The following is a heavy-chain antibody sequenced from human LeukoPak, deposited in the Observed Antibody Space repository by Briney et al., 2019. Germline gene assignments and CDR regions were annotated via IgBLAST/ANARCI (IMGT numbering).Heavy chain of an antibody. V-gene: IGHV4-59*01. CDR1: GGSISSYY. D-gene: IGHD5-24*01. J-gene: IGHJ4*02. CDR3: SRDRDGFSVLDY. Sequence: SETLSLTRTVSGGSISSYYWSWIRQPPGKGLEWIGYIYYSGSTNYNPSLKSRVTISVDTSKYQFPLKLSSVTAADTAVYYCSRDRDGFSVLDYWGQGTLVTVSS. CDR2: IYYSGST.